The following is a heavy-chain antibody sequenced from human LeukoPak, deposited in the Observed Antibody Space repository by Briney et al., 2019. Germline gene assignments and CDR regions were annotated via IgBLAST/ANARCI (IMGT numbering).Heavy chain of an antibody. Sequence: GGSLRLSCAASGFTFSNYGMNWVRQASGKGLEWVGFIRYDGSNKYYADSVKGRLTISRDSSKNTLYLEMNNLRAEDTAVYYWAKESQLSYSGTFYIDYWGQGTLVTVSS. CDR3: AKESQLSYSGTFYIDY. J-gene: IGHJ4*02. CDR1: GFTFSNYG. D-gene: IGHD1-26*01. CDR2: IRYDGSNK. V-gene: IGHV3-30*02.